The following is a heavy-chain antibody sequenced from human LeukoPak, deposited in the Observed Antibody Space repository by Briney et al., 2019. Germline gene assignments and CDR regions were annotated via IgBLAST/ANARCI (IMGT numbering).Heavy chain of an antibody. CDR3: AILRGGSYYFDY. CDR2: INAGNGNT. Sequence: ASVKVSCKASGYTFTSYAMHWVRQAPGQRLEWMGWINAGNGNTKYSQKFQGRVTITRDTSASTAYMELGSLRSEDTAVYYCAILRGGSYYFDYWGQGTLVTVSS. CDR1: GYTFTSYA. J-gene: IGHJ4*02. V-gene: IGHV1-3*01. D-gene: IGHD1-26*01.